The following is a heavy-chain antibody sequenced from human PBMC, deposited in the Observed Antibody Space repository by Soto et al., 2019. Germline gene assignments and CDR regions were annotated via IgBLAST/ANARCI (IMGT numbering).Heavy chain of an antibody. CDR3: ARDRGSSYPFDL. D-gene: IGHD3-10*01. J-gene: IGHJ5*02. CDR2: TFYRSRWYH. V-gene: IGHV6-1*01. CDR1: GDRVSRNSVV. Sequence: PSQTLSLTCAISGDRVSRNSVVWNWIRQSPARGLEWLGRTFYRSRWYHDYAVFVKSRIMINPDTSKNQFSLQLNSLTPEDTAVYYCARDRGSSYPFDLWGQGTLVTV.